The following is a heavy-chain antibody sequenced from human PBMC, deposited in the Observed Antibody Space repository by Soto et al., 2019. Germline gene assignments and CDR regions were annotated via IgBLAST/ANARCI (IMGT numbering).Heavy chain of an antibody. D-gene: IGHD5-18*01. V-gene: IGHV1-58*01. Sequence: SVKVSCKASGFTFTSSAVQWVRQARGQRLERIGWIVVGSGNTNYAQKFQERVTITRDMSTSTAYMELSSLRSEDTAVYYCAAVGYSYGYDDYWGQGTLVTVSS. CDR3: AAVGYSYGYDDY. CDR2: IVVGSGNT. J-gene: IGHJ4*02. CDR1: GFTFTSSA.